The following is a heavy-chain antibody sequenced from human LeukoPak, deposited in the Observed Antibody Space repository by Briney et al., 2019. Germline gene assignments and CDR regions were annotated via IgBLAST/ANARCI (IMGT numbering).Heavy chain of an antibody. CDR3: TREGRATMVQGVI. J-gene: IGHJ4*02. V-gene: IGHV3-49*03. CDR2: IRSKAYGGTT. Sequence: HPGGSLRLSCTASGFTFGDYAMSWFRQAPGKGLEWVGFIRSKAYGGTTEYAASVKGRFTISRDDSKSIAYLQMNSLKTEDTAVYYCTREGRATMVQGVIWGQGTLVTVSS. D-gene: IGHD3-10*01. CDR1: GFTFGDYA.